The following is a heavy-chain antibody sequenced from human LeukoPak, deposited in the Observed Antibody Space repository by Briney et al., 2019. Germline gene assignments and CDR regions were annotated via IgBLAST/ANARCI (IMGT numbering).Heavy chain of an antibody. V-gene: IGHV3-33*06. CDR2: IWYDGSNK. Sequence: GGSLRLSCAASGFTFSSYGMHWVRQAPGKGLEGVAVIWYDGSNKDYADSVKGRFTISRDNSKNTLYLQMNSLRAEDTAVYYCAKDGYCSGGSCYLYMDVWGKGTTVTVSS. D-gene: IGHD2-15*01. CDR1: GFTFSSYG. CDR3: AKDGYCSGGSCYLYMDV. J-gene: IGHJ6*03.